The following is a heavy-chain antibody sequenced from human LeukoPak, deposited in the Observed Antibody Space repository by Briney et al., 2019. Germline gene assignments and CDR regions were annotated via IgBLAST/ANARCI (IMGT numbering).Heavy chain of an antibody. CDR2: ISSSSSYI. J-gene: IGHJ4*02. V-gene: IGHV3-21*01. D-gene: IGHD5-12*01. Sequence: GGSLRLSCAASGFTFSSYSMNWVRQAPGKGLEWVSSISSSSSYIYYADSVKGRFTISRDNAKNSLYLQMNSLRAEDTAVYYCACHPLEMATMDEYYFDYWGQGTLVTVSS. CDR3: ACHPLEMATMDEYYFDY. CDR1: GFTFSSYS.